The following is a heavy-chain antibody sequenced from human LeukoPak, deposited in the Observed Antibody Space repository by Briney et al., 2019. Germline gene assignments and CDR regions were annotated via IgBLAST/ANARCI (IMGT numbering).Heavy chain of an antibody. V-gene: IGHV1-46*01. CDR3: ARAEDLWSGSREDYYYYYGMDV. J-gene: IGHJ6*02. CDR1: GYTFTSYY. CDR2: INPTGGST. Sequence: GASVKVSCKASGYTFTSYYMHWVRQAPGQGLEWMGIINPTGGSTSYAQKFQGRVTMTRDTSTSTVYMELSSLRSEDTAVYYCARAEDLWSGSREDYYYYYGMDVWGQGTTVTVSS. D-gene: IGHD3-3*01.